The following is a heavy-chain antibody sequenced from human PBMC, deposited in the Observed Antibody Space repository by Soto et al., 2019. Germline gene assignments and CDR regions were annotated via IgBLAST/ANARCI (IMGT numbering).Heavy chain of an antibody. J-gene: IGHJ6*02. D-gene: IGHD3-10*01. CDR1: GGSISSSSYY. CDR3: ARLNVLLWFGELLRDYYGMDV. Sequence: SETLSLTCTVSGGSISSSSYYWGWIRQPPGKGLEWIGSIYYSGSTYYNPSLKSRVTISVDTSKNQFSLKLSSVTAADTAVYYCARLNVLLWFGELLRDYYGMDVWGQGTTVTVSS. V-gene: IGHV4-39*01. CDR2: IYYSGST.